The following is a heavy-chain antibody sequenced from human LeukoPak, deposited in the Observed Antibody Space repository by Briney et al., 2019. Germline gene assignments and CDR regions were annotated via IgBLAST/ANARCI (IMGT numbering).Heavy chain of an antibody. Sequence: ASVKFSCKASGYTFTSYYIHWVRQAPGQGLEWMGIMNTDGDFTNTAQIFQGRLTITSDTSTNTVSMELSSLRSDDTAIYYCARATYGDYFDHWGQGTLVTVSS. D-gene: IGHD4-17*01. CDR1: GYTFTSYY. CDR3: ARATYGDYFDH. CDR2: MNTDGDFT. V-gene: IGHV1-46*01. J-gene: IGHJ4*02.